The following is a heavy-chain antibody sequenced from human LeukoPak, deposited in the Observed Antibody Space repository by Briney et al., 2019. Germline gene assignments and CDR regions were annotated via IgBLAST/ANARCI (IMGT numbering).Heavy chain of an antibody. CDR2: ISSSSSYT. CDR1: GFTFSRYK. V-gene: IGHV3-21*01. Sequence: PGGSLRLSCAVSGFTFSRYKMNWARQAPGKGLEWVSSISSSSSYTHYADSVKGRFTISRDNAKNSLYLQMNSLRVEDTAVYYCVRDSWFCGGDCYAFDIWGQGTMITVSS. D-gene: IGHD2-21*01. J-gene: IGHJ3*02. CDR3: VRDSWFCGGDCYAFDI.